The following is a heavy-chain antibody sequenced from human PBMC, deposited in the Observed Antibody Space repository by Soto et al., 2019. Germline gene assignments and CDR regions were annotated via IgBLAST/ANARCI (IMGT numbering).Heavy chain of an antibody. D-gene: IGHD4-4*01. V-gene: IGHV3-30-3*01. CDR3: ARDLSYSNDYYYGMDV. CDR2: ISYDGSNK. J-gene: IGHJ6*02. CDR1: GFTFSSYA. Sequence: PGGSLRLSCAASGFTFSSYAMHWVRQAPGKGLEWVAVISYDGSNKYYADSVKGRFTISRDNSKNTLYLQMNSLRAEDTAVYYCARDLSYSNDYYYGMDVWGQGTTVTVSS.